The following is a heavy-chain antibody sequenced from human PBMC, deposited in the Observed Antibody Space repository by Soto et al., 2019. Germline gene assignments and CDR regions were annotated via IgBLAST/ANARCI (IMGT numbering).Heavy chain of an antibody. J-gene: IGHJ6*02. D-gene: IGHD3-10*01. CDR3: ARDRSGEASYYYYYGMDV. CDR2: IYHSGST. Sequence: SETLSLTCAVSGGSISSGGYSWSWIRQPPGKGLEWIGYIYHSGSTYYNPSLKSRVTISVDRSKNQFSLKLSSVTAADTAVYYCARDRSGEASYYYYYGMDVWGQGTTVTVSS. CDR1: GGSISSGGYS. V-gene: IGHV4-30-2*01.